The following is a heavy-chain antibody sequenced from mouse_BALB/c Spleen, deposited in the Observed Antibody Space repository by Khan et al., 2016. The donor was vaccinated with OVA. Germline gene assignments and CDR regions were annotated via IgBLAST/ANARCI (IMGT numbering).Heavy chain of an antibody. V-gene: IGHV5-6*01. CDR1: GFTFSTYG. D-gene: IGHD1-1*01. Sequence: EVELVESGGDFVRPGGSLKLSCAASGFTFSTYGMSWVRQTPDKRLEWVATISTGGAYTYYPDSVKGRFTISRDNAKNTLYLQLRSLRSEDTAIYDCARLAYYYNSEGFAYWGQGTLVTVSA. CDR3: ARLAYYYNSEGFAY. CDR2: ISTGGAYT. J-gene: IGHJ3*01.